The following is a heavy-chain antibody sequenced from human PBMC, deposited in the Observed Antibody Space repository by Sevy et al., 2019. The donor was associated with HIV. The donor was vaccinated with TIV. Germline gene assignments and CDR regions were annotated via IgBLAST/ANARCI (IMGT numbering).Heavy chain of an antibody. J-gene: IGHJ3*02. Sequence: ASVKVSCKVSGYTLTELSMHWVRQAPGKGLEWMGGFDPEDGETIYAQKFQGRVTMTEDTSTDTAYMELSSLRSEDTAVYYCATDASRTTGSHDAFDIWGQRTMVTVSS. D-gene: IGHD1-1*01. CDR1: GYTLTELS. CDR3: ATDASRTTGSHDAFDI. V-gene: IGHV1-24*01. CDR2: FDPEDGET.